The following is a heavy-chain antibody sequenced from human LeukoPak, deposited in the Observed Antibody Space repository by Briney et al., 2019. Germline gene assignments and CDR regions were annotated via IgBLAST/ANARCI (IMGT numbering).Heavy chain of an antibody. Sequence: GGSLRLSCAASGFTFSDYWMTWVRQAPGEGPEWVANIREGGRKAYYVDSVRGRFTISRDNVKNSLYLQMSYLRTEDTAIYYCARDQVGGHYQFWGQGALVAVSS. CDR2: IREGGRKA. J-gene: IGHJ4*02. D-gene: IGHD2-21*02. CDR1: GFTFSDYW. CDR3: ARDQVGGHYQF. V-gene: IGHV3-7*01.